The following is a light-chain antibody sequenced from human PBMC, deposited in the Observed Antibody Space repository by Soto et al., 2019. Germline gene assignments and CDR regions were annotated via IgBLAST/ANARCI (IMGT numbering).Light chain of an antibody. CDR3: SSYAGSNTVI. Sequence: QSALTQPPSVSGSPGQSVTISCTGTSSDVGGYDYVSWYQQRPGKAPKLLIYDVTKRPSGVPDRFSGSKSGNTASLTVSGLQAEDEADYYCSSYAGSNTVIFGGGTKLTVL. J-gene: IGLJ2*01. V-gene: IGLV2-11*01. CDR1: SSDVGGYDY. CDR2: DVT.